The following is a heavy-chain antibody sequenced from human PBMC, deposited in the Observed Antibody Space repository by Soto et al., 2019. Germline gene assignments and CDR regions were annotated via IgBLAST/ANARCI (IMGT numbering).Heavy chain of an antibody. Sequence: GESLKISCKGSGFTFTSYWIAWVRQMPGKGLEWMGIIYPGDSDTSYSPSFQGQVTISADKSINTAYLHWSSLKASDTAIYYCAKDQSNSNPLYYFDFWGPGTLVTVSS. CDR3: AKDQSNSNPLYYFDF. CDR1: GFTFTSYW. V-gene: IGHV5-51*01. CDR2: IYPGDSDT. D-gene: IGHD3-22*01. J-gene: IGHJ4*02.